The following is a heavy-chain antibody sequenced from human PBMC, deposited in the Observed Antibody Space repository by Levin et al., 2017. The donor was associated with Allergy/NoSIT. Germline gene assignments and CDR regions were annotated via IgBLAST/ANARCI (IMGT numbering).Heavy chain of an antibody. V-gene: IGHV4-30-2*01. Sequence: SCAVSGGSISSGGYSWSWIRQPPGKGLEWIGNIYLSGSTNDNPSLKSRVTMSVDRSKNQFSLNLSYVTAADTAVYYCARVAGYSYGYYFDYWGPGTLVTVSS. D-gene: IGHD5-18*01. J-gene: IGHJ4*02. CDR2: IYLSGST. CDR1: GGSISSGGYS. CDR3: ARVAGYSYGYYFDY.